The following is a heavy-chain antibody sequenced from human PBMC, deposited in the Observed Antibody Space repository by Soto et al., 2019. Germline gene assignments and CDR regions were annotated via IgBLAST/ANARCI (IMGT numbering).Heavy chain of an antibody. CDR3: TTDSYSTIIIVRFDY. Sequence: PGGSLRLSCAATGFTLSNPCINWVRQAPGKRLEWVGRIKSKTDGGTTDYAEPVKGRFAISRDDSNNMVYLQMNSLKIEDTAVYYCTTDSYSTIIIVRFDYWGHGTLVTVSS. J-gene: IGHJ4*01. V-gene: IGHV3-15*07. CDR2: IKSKTDGGTT. D-gene: IGHD3-22*01. CDR1: GFTLSNPC.